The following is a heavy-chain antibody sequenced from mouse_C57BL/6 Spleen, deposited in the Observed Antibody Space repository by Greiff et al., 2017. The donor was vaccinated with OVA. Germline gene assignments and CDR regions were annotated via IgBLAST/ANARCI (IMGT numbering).Heavy chain of an antibody. CDR3: TRGITRAMDY. CDR1: GFNIKDDY. J-gene: IGHJ4*01. V-gene: IGHV14-4*01. CDR2: IDPENGDT. Sequence: EVQLQESGAELVRPGASVKLSCTASGFNIKDDYMHWVKQRPEQGLEWIGWIDPENGDTEYASKFQGKATITADTSSNTAYLQLSSLTSEDTAVYYCTRGITRAMDYWGQGTSVTVSS. D-gene: IGHD2-4*01.